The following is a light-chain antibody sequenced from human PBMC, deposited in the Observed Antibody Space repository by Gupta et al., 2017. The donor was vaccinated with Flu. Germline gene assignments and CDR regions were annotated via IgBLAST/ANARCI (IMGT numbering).Light chain of an antibody. Sequence: SYDLTQPPSLFVSPGQTASITCSGDKLGDKYACWYQQRPGQSPVLVIYQDTKRPSGIPERFSGSNSGNTATLTISGTQAMDEADYYCQAWNISTGNWVFGGGTKVTVL. J-gene: IGLJ3*02. CDR2: QDT. CDR1: KLGDKY. V-gene: IGLV3-1*01. CDR3: QAWNISTGNWV.